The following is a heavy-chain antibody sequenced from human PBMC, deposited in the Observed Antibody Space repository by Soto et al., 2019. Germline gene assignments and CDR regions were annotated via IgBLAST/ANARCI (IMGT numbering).Heavy chain of an antibody. D-gene: IGHD5-18*01. CDR3: ARVSGQLWSYYYYYGMDV. CDR1: GFTFSSYA. Sequence: GGSLRLSCAASGFTFSSYAMHWVRQAPGKGLEWVAVISYDGSNKYYADSVKGRFTISRDNSKNTLYLQMNSLRAEDTAVYYCARVSGQLWSYYYYYGMDVWGQGTTVTVSS. CDR2: ISYDGSNK. V-gene: IGHV3-30-3*01. J-gene: IGHJ6*02.